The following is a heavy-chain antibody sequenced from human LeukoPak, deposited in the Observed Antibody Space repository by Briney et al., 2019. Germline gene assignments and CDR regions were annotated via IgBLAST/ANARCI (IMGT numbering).Heavy chain of an antibody. D-gene: IGHD6-13*01. CDR3: ARVRVAAAGTYYYYGMDV. V-gene: IGHV1-2*02. CDR1: GYTFTGYY. Sequence: GASVTVSCTASGYTFTGYYMHWVRQAPGQGLEWMGWINPNSGGTNYAQKFQGRVTMTRDTSISTAYMELSRLRSDDTAVYYCARVRVAAAGTYYYYGMDVWGQGTTVTVSS. CDR2: INPNSGGT. J-gene: IGHJ6*02.